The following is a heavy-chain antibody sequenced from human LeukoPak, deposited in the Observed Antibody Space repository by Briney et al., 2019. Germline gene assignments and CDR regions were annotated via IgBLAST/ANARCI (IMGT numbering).Heavy chain of an antibody. Sequence: SETLSLTCTVSGGSISSHFWTWIRQPPGKGLEWIGYIHYSGSTNYNPSLKSRVSISVDTTKYEFSLKLRSVTAADTAVYYCARDFLECSRASCLNWFDPGGQGPPVTVSS. CDR1: GGSISSHF. CDR3: ARDFLECSRASCLNWFDP. CDR2: IHYSGST. V-gene: IGHV4-59*11. D-gene: IGHD2-2*01. J-gene: IGHJ5*02.